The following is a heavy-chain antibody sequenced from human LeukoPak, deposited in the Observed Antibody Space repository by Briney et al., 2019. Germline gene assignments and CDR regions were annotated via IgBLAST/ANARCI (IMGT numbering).Heavy chain of an antibody. CDR2: ISAYNDNT. CDR1: GYTFTSYG. J-gene: IGHJ4*02. V-gene: IGHV1-18*01. CDR3: AKSGYDFWSGYYGY. D-gene: IGHD3-3*01. Sequence: ASVKVSCKASGYTFTSYGISWVRQAPGQGLEWMGWISAYNDNTNYAQKLQGRVTMTTDTSTSTAYMELRSLRSDDTAVYYCAKSGYDFWSGYYGYWGQGTLVTVSS.